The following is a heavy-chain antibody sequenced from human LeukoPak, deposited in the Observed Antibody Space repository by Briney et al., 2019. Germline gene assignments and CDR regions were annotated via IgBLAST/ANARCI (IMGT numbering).Heavy chain of an antibody. D-gene: IGHD6-13*01. CDR1: GFTFSSYG. J-gene: IGHJ4*02. V-gene: IGHV3-30*19. CDR3: ARGAAAGRSVFDY. CDR2: ISYDGSNK. Sequence: PGRSLRLSCAASGFTFSSYGMHWVRQAPRKGLEWEAVISYDGSNKYYADSVKGRFTISRDNSKNTLYLQMNSLRAEDTAVYYCARGAAAGRSVFDYWGQGTLVTVSS.